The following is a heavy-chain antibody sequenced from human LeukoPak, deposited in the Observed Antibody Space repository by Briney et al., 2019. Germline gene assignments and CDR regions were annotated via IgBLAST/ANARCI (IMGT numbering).Heavy chain of an antibody. CDR3: ARGRGAVLLWFGDRNPYYFGY. CDR2: MNRNSGNT. J-gene: IGHJ4*02. CDR1: GDGFTSYD. Sequence: GASVKVSCKASGDGFTSYDIKWVRQATGQGLEWMGWMNRNSGNTGYAQKFQGRVTMTRNTSISTAYMELSSLRSEDTAVYYCARGRGAVLLWFGDRNPYYFGYWGQGTLVTVSS. V-gene: IGHV1-8*01. D-gene: IGHD3-10*01.